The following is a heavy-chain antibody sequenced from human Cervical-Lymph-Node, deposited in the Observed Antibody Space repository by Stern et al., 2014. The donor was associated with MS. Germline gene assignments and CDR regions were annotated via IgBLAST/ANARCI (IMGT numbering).Heavy chain of an antibody. CDR1: SYTFSSYG. V-gene: IGHV1-18*04. CDR2: ISGYDGDT. Sequence: QLVQSGADVKKPGASVKVSCKASSYTFSSYGIAWVRQAPGQGLEWMGWISGYDGDTNYAPKLQGRVTLTTDPSTRTAYMEIRSLRFDDTAVYYCARAYFDSYGLDVWGQGTTVTVS. CDR3: ARAYFDSYGLDV. J-gene: IGHJ6*02. D-gene: IGHD3-9*01.